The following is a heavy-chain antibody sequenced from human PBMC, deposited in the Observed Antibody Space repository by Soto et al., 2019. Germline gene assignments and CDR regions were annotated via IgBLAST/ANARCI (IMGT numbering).Heavy chain of an antibody. V-gene: IGHV3-30-3*01. D-gene: IGHD3-22*01. CDR3: ARDLITSTSRNYYDSSGYS. CDR2: ISYDGSNK. CDR1: GFTFSSYA. J-gene: IGHJ4*02. Sequence: PGGSLRLSCAASGFTFSSYAMHWVRQAPGKGLEWVAVISYDGSNKYYADSVKGRFTISRDNSKNTLYLQMNSLRAEDTAVYYCARDLITSTSRNYYDSSGYSWGQGTLVTVSS.